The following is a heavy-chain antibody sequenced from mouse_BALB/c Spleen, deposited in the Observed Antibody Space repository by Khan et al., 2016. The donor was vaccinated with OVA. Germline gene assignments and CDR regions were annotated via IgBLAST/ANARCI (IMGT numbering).Heavy chain of an antibody. D-gene: IGHD2-14*01. V-gene: IGHV2-6-4*01. CDR2: IWGGGGT. CDR3: DRAYYRYDGYYAMDY. Sequence: QVQLQQSGPGLVAPSQSLSITCTVSGFSLSRYNIHWVRQPPGKGLEWLGMIWGGGGTDYNSTLKSRLSISKDNSNSQVFLKMNSLQTDDTAMYYCDRAYYRYDGYYAMDYWGQGTSVTVSS. J-gene: IGHJ4*01. CDR1: GFSLSRYN.